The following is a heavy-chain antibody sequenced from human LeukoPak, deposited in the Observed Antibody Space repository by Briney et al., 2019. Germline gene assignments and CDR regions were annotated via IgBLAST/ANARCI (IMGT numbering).Heavy chain of an antibody. D-gene: IGHD5-12*01. V-gene: IGHV3-30*18. Sequence: RGRSLRLSSADSGITSSTYSVHWVRDALGKGLEWVTVISYDGHTNYADSAKGRFTISRDNSKNTLYLQMNGLRDEYTAVYYCAKERGSPTHFDYWGQGTLVTVSS. CDR2: ISYDGHT. CDR3: AKERGSPTHFDY. J-gene: IGHJ4*02. CDR1: GITSSTYS.